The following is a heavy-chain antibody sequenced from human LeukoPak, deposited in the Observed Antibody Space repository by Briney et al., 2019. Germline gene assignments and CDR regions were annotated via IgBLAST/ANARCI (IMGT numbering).Heavy chain of an antibody. D-gene: IGHD1-26*01. J-gene: IGHJ5*02. V-gene: IGHV4-61*01. CDR2: IYYSGST. CDR3: AIEWELHWFDP. Sequence: SETLSLTCTVSGGSVSCGSYYWSWIRQPPGKGLEWIGYIYYSGSTNYNPSLKSRVTISVDTSKNQFSLKLSSVTAADTAVYYCAIEWELHWFDPWGQGTLVTVSS. CDR1: GGSVSCGSYY.